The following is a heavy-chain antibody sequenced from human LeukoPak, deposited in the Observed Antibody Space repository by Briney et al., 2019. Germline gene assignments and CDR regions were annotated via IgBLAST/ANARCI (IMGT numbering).Heavy chain of an antibody. Sequence: PSETLSLTCTVSGGSISSYYWNWIRQPAGKGLEWIGRIYTSGSTNYNPSLKSRVTMSVDTSKNQFSLKLSSVTAADTAVYYCARAHYYDSSGYLVYFDYWGQGTLVTVSS. CDR3: ARAHYYDSSGYLVYFDY. D-gene: IGHD3-22*01. J-gene: IGHJ4*02. CDR2: IYTSGST. V-gene: IGHV4-4*07. CDR1: GGSISSYY.